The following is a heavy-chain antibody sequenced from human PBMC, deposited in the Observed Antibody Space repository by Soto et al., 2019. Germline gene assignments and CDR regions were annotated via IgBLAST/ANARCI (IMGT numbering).Heavy chain of an antibody. CDR2: IWYDGSNK. CDR1: GFTFSSYG. Sequence: GGSLRLSCAASGFTFSSYGMHWVRQAPGKGLEWVAVIWYDGSNKYYADSVKGRFTISRDNSKNTLYLQMNSLRAEDTAVYYCARGWARRDGYPGPFDYWGQGTLVTVSS. D-gene: IGHD5-12*01. J-gene: IGHJ4*02. V-gene: IGHV3-33*01. CDR3: ARGWARRDGYPGPFDY.